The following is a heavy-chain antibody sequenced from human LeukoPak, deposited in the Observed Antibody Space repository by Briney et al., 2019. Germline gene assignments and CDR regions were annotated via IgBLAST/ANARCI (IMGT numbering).Heavy chain of an antibody. CDR2: IYYSGST. CDR3: ARPGYYSNWFDP. CDR1: GGSISSSSYY. V-gene: IGHV4-39*01. D-gene: IGHD3-22*01. J-gene: IGHJ5*02. Sequence: SETLSLTCTVSGGSISSSSYYWGWIRRPPGKGLEWIGSIYYSGSTYYNPSLKSRVTISVDTSKNQFSLKLSSVTAADTAVYYCARPGYYSNWFDPWGQGTLVTVSS.